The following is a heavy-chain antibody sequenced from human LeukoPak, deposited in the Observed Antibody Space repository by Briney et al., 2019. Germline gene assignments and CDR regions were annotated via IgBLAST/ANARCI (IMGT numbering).Heavy chain of an antibody. CDR2: IIPIFGTA. CDR1: GYAFTGYY. J-gene: IGHJ6*02. D-gene: IGHD3-22*01. V-gene: IGHV1-69*13. CDR3: ARLGYYDSSGQFNYGMDV. Sequence: SVKVSCKASGYAFTGYYMHWVRQAPGQGLEWMGGIIPIFGTANYAQKFQGRVTITADESTSTAYMELSSLRSEDTAVYYCARLGYYDSSGQFNYGMDVWGQGTTVTVSS.